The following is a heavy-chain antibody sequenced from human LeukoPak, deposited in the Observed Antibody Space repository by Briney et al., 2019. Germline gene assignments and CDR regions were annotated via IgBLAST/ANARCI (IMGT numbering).Heavy chain of an antibody. CDR2: IRYDGSNK. CDR3: ARDWRNPYGDPLGDFDY. J-gene: IGHJ4*02. CDR1: GFTFSNYG. V-gene: IGHV3-30*02. Sequence: LAGGSLRLSCAASGFTFSNYGMHWVRQAPGKGLEWVAFIRYDGSNKYYADSVKGRFTISRDNSKNTLYLQMNSLRAEDTAVYYCARDWRNPYGDPLGDFDYWGQGTLVTVSS. D-gene: IGHD4-17*01.